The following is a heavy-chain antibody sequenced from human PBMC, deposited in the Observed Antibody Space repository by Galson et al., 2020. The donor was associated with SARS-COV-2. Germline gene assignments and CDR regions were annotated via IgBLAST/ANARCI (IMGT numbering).Heavy chain of an antibody. Sequence: ETSETLSLTCTVSGGSISSSSYYWGWIRQPPGKGLEWIGSIYYSGSTYYNPSLKSRVTISVDTSKNQFSLKLSSVTAADTAVYYCARRRGMVVIKDAFDSGGQGTMVTVSS. J-gene: IGHJ3*02. V-gene: IGHV4-39*01. CDR3: ARRRGMVVIKDAFDS. D-gene: IGHD3-22*01. CDR1: GGSISSSSYY. CDR2: IYYSGST.